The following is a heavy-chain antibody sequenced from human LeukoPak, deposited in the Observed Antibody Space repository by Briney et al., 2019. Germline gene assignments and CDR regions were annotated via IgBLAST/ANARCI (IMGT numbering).Heavy chain of an antibody. CDR1: GYTFTSYY. J-gene: IGHJ6*03. CDR3: ARGSMVVYYYYYMDV. CDR2: INPSGGST. Sequence: ASVKVSCKASGYTFTSYYMHWVRQAPGQGLEWMGIINPSGGSTSYAQKFQGRVTMTRDMFTSTVYMELSSLRSEDTAVYYCARGSMVVYYYYYMDVWGKGTTVTVSS. V-gene: IGHV1-46*01. D-gene: IGHD3-10*01.